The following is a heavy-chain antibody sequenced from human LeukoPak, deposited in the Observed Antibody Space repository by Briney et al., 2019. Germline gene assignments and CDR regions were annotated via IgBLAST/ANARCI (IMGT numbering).Heavy chain of an antibody. D-gene: IGHD2-2*01. CDR1: GFTFSLYS. J-gene: IGHJ4*02. V-gene: IGHV3-21*01. CDR2: ISSSGSYI. Sequence: GGSLRLSCAASGFTFSLYSMNWVRQAPGKGLGWVSSISSSGSYIFYADSVKGRFTISRDNAKNSLYLQMNSLRAEDTAVYYCARDGIAVERFDYWGQGTLATVSS. CDR3: ARDGIAVERFDY.